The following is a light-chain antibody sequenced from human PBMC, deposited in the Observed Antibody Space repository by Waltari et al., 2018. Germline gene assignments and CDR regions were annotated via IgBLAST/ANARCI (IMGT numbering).Light chain of an antibody. CDR3: CSYGNSIYV. J-gene: IGLJ1*01. V-gene: IGLV2-23*01. Sequence: QSALTQPASVSGSPGQPITISCSGPSSDVGSYNLVSWYQQQPDKAPKLLIYEGTKRPSGVSNRFSGAKSGSTASLTSSGLQAEDEGDYYCCSYGNSIYVFGSGTKVTVI. CDR1: SSDVGSYNL. CDR2: EGT.